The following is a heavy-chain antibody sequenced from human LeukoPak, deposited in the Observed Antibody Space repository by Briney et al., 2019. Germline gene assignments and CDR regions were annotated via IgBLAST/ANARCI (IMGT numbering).Heavy chain of an antibody. CDR3: ARQDYYDTGTWYFDL. D-gene: IGHD3-22*01. Sequence: PSETLSLTCTVSGGSISNYYWSWIRQPAGKGLEWIGRIYPSGSTEYNPSLKSRVTMSVDMSKNQFSLKPSSVTAADTAMYYCARQDYYDTGTWYFDLWGRGTLVTVSS. CDR2: IYPSGST. V-gene: IGHV4-4*07. J-gene: IGHJ2*01. CDR1: GGSISNYY.